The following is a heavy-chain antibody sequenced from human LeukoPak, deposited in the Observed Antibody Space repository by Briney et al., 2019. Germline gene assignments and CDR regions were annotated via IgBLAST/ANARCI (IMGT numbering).Heavy chain of an antibody. Sequence: SETLSLTCAVYGGSFSDYYWSWIRQPPGKGLEWIGEINHSGSTNYNPSLKTRVTISADTSKNQFSLKLSSVTAADRAVYYCARAQYCSSTTYYITPFPFDYWGQGTLVTVSS. CDR3: ARAQYCSSTTYYITPFPFDY. V-gene: IGHV4-34*01. J-gene: IGHJ4*02. D-gene: IGHD2-2*02. CDR2: INHSGST. CDR1: GGSFSDYY.